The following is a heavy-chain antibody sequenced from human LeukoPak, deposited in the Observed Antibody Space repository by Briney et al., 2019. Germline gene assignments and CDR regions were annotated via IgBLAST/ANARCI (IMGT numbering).Heavy chain of an antibody. CDR2: IWYDGSNK. CDR3: ARPSMGYGGNSGLDY. CDR1: GFTFSSYG. Sequence: QPGRSLRLSCAASGFTFSSYGMHWVRQAPGKGLEWVAVIWYDGSNKYYADSVKGRFTISRDNSKNTLYLQMNSLRAEDTAVYYCARPSMGYGGNSGLDYWGQGTLVTVSS. J-gene: IGHJ4*02. D-gene: IGHD4-23*01. V-gene: IGHV3-33*01.